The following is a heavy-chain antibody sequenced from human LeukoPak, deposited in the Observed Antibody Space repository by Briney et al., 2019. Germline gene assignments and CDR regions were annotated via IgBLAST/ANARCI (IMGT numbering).Heavy chain of an antibody. CDR3: ARHPRYCSSSSCYRGGDFDY. J-gene: IGHJ4*02. V-gene: IGHV4-39*01. CDR2: IYYSGST. Sequence: SETLSLTCTVSGGSISSSSYYWGWIRQPPGKGLEWIGSIYYSGSTYYNPSLKSRVTISVDTSKNQFSLKLSSVTAADTAVYYCARHPRYCSSSSCYRGGDFDYWGQGTLVTVSS. CDR1: GGSISSSSYY. D-gene: IGHD2-2*01.